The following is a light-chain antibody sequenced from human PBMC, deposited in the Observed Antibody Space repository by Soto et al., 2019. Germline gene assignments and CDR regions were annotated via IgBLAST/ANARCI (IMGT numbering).Light chain of an antibody. Sequence: EIVLTQSPGTLSLSPGERATLSCRASQSVSSSYLAWYQQKPGQAPRLLISGASTRATGIADRFCGSGSGSDFFLIISRLEPEDFAAYCCQQYGSSPPCSFGHGTKLEIK. CDR2: GAS. CDR1: QSVSSSY. CDR3: QQYGSSPPCS. J-gene: IGKJ2*04. V-gene: IGKV3-20*01.